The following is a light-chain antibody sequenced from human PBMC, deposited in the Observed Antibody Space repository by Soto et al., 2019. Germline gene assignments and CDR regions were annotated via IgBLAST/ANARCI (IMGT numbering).Light chain of an antibody. J-gene: IGKJ1*01. CDR2: GAS. CDR3: QQTYSSPQT. CDR1: QSISSF. V-gene: IGKV1-39*01. Sequence: DIQMTQSPSSLSASVGDRVTITCRASQSISSFLNWSQKKPGKATKLLVYGASSLQSAVPSRVSGSGSGTDVTLTISSLQPEDFATYFGQQTYSSPQTFGQGTKVDI.